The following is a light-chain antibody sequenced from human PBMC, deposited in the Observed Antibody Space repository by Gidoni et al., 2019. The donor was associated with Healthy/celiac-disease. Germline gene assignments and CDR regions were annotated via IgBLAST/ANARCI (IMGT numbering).Light chain of an antibody. CDR2: DAS. CDR3: QQYDNLPPLT. Sequence: DIQKNPSSSSLSASVGDRVTITCQARQDISNYLNWYQQKPGKAPKLLIYDASNLETGVPSRFSGSGSGTDFTFTISSLQPEDIATYYCQQYDNLPPLTFGGGTKVEIK. J-gene: IGKJ4*01. V-gene: IGKV1-33*01. CDR1: QDISNY.